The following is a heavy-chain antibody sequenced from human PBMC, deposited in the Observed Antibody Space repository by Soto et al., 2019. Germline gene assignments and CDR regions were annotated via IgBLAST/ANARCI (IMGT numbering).Heavy chain of an antibody. CDR2: ISSSSSYI. CDR3: ARDQTMVRGVHDY. D-gene: IGHD3-10*01. J-gene: IGHJ4*02. Sequence: GGSLRLSCAASGFTFSSYSMNWVRQAPGKGLEWVSAISSSSSYIYYADSVKGRFTISRDNAKKSLYLQMNSLRAEDTAMYYCARDQTMVRGVHDYWGQGTLVTVSS. CDR1: GFTFSSYS. V-gene: IGHV3-21*01.